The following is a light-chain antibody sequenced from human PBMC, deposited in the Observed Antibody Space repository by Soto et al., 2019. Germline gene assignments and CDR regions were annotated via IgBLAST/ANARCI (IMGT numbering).Light chain of an antibody. J-gene: IGKJ1*01. CDR2: GTS. Sequence: EIVLTQSPGTLSLSPGERATLSCRASQSVTNTYLAWYQQKPGQAPRLLIYGTSTRATGFPDRFSGSGSGTDFTLTISRLEPEDFAVYYCQHYGSSLWTFGQGTKVEI. CDR3: QHYGSSLWT. CDR1: QSVTNTY. V-gene: IGKV3-20*01.